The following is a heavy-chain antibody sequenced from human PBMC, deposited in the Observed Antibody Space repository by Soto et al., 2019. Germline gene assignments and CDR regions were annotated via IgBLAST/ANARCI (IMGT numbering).Heavy chain of an antibody. CDR1: GGTFSSYA. D-gene: IGHD4-17*01. CDR3: ARDWAYGGNSEYYYYGMDV. CDR2: IIPIFGTA. Sequence: EASVKVSCKASGGTFSSYAISWVRQAPGQGLEWMGGIIPIFGTANYAQKFQGRVTITADESTSTAYMELSSLRSEDTAVYYCARDWAYGGNSEYYYYGMDVWGQGTTVTVSS. V-gene: IGHV1-69*13. J-gene: IGHJ6*02.